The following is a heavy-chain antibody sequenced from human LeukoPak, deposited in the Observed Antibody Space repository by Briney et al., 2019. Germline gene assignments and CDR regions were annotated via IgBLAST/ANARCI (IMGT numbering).Heavy chain of an antibody. CDR3: ARDFSWGVDS. CDR2: INANSGDT. D-gene: IGHD3-10*01. J-gene: IGHJ4*02. CDR1: AYSFTGYF. Sequence: ASVKVSCKTFAYSFTGYFFHWIRQAPGQGLEWMGWINANSGDTNYAQQFQGRLTMTRDRSISTVYMELSRLRTDDTAVYYCARDFSWGVDSWGQGTLVTVSS. V-gene: IGHV1-2*02.